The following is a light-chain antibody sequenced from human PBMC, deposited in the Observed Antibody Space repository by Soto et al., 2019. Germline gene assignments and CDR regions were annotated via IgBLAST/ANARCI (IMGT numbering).Light chain of an antibody. CDR3: KQSYSTPYT. Sequence: DIQMTQSPSSLSASVGDRVTIACRASQSISTSLNWYQQKPGKAPKLLSYVASSLQSGVPSRFSGSGSGTDFTLTISSLQPEDFATYFCKQSYSTPYTFGQGTKLEIK. J-gene: IGKJ2*01. CDR2: VAS. CDR1: QSISTS. V-gene: IGKV1-39*01.